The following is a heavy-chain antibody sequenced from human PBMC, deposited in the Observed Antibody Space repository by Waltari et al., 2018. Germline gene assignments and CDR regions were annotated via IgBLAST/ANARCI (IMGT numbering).Heavy chain of an antibody. CDR1: GLTFNNFE. Sequence: EVQLVESGGGLVQPGVSLRLSCAASGLTFNNFEFICVRQAPGKGLELISYISSGGNTIYYSESVKGRFTISRDDAKGSLYLRMDSLRAEDTALYYCTRGGTDFWTGGEDRYYFDYWGQGALVTVSS. V-gene: IGHV3-48*03. D-gene: IGHD3-3*01. CDR3: TRGGTDFWTGGEDRYYFDY. J-gene: IGHJ4*02. CDR2: ISSGGNTI.